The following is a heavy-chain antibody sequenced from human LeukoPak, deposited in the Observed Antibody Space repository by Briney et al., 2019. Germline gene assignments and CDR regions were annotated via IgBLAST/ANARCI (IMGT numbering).Heavy chain of an antibody. J-gene: IGHJ4*02. CDR1: GYTFTGYY. CDR3: ASNPGEGGYNSFDY. D-gene: IGHD5-24*01. CDR2: INPNSGGT. Sequence: GASVKVSCKASGYTFTGYYMHWVRQAPGQGLEWMGWINPNSGGTNYAQKFQGRVTMTRDTSISTAYMELSRLRSDDTAVYYCASNPGEGGYNSFDYWGQGTLVTVSS. V-gene: IGHV1-2*02.